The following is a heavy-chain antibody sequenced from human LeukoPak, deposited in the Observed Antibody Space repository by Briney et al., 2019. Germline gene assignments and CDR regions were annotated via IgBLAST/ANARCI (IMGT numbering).Heavy chain of an antibody. J-gene: IGHJ5*02. D-gene: IGHD2-2*01. CDR2: IIPIFGTA. Sequence: GASVKVSCKASGGTFSSYAISWVRQAPGQGLEWMGGIIPIFGTANYAQKFQGRVTITADKSTSTAYMELSSLRSEDTAVYYCARLPYCSSTSCYLNWFDPWGQGTLVTVSS. V-gene: IGHV1-69*06. CDR1: GGTFSSYA. CDR3: ARLPYCSSTSCYLNWFDP.